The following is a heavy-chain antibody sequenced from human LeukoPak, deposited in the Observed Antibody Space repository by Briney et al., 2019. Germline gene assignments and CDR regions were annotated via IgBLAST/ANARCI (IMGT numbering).Heavy chain of an antibody. V-gene: IGHV4-59*11. CDR3: ARLLDYDSSGDPDTFDI. D-gene: IGHD3-22*01. CDR1: GGSINSHY. CDR2: MHYTGRT. J-gene: IGHJ3*02. Sequence: SQTLSLTCTVSGGSINSHYWSWIRQPPGKELEWIGFMHYTGRTRYNPSLQSRVTISVDTSKNHFSLKLSSLTAADTAVYFCARLLDYDSSGDPDTFDIWGQGTKVAVSS.